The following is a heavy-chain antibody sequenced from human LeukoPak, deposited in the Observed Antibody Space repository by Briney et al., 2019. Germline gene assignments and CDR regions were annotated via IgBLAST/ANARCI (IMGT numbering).Heavy chain of an antibody. J-gene: IGHJ6*03. CDR3: ARVAQGASTENYYYYYMDV. V-gene: IGHV3-21*01. Sequence: GGSLRLSCAASGFAFNSYSIKWVRQAPGKGLEWVSSITSRSSYIYNADSVKGRFTISRDNAKNSLHLQMSSLRAEDTAVYYCARVAQGASTENYYYYYMDVWGKGTTVTVSS. CDR2: ITSRSSYI. CDR1: GFAFNSYS. D-gene: IGHD1-1*01.